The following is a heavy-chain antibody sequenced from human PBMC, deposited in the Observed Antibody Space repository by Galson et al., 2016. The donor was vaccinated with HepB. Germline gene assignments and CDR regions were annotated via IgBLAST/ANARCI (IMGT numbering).Heavy chain of an antibody. J-gene: IGHJ4*02. CDR3: GGGCSTDSCPHEY. Sequence: TLSLTCTVSGGSISSGGYYWYWIRQHPGKGLEWIGYIYHSGITLYNPSVKSRVYISRDTSKNQFSLKLRSATAADTAVYYCGGGCSTDSCPHEYWGQGTLVAVSS. CDR2: IYHSGIT. CDR1: GGSISSGGYY. V-gene: IGHV4-31*03. D-gene: IGHD2-2*01.